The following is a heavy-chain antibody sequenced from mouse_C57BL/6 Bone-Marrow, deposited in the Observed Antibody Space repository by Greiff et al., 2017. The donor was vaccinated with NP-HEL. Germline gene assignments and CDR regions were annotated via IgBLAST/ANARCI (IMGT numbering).Heavy chain of an antibody. J-gene: IGHJ2*01. D-gene: IGHD2-2*01. Sequence: VQLQQSGAELVRPGTSVKMSCKASGYTFTNYWIGWAKQRPGHGLEWIGDIYPGGGYTNYNETFKGKATLTADKSSSTAYMQFSSLTSEDSSIYYCAYGYDVRYFDYWGQGTTLTVSS. V-gene: IGHV1-63*01. CDR2: IYPGGGYT. CDR3: AYGYDVRYFDY. CDR1: GYTFTNYW.